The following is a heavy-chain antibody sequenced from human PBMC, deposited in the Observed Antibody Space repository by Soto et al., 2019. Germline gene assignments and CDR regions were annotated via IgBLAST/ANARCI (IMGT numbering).Heavy chain of an antibody. J-gene: IGHJ6*02. V-gene: IGHV1-69*06. CDR2: IIPIFGTA. CDR3: ARKAYCGGDCYSFYGMDV. Sequence: QVQLVQSGAEVKKPGSSVKVSCKASGGTFSSYAICWVRQAPGQGLEWMGGIIPIFGTANYAQKFQGRVTITADKSTSTAYMELSSLRSEDTAVYYCARKAYCGGDCYSFYGMDVWGQGTTVTVSS. CDR1: GGTFSSYA. D-gene: IGHD2-21*02.